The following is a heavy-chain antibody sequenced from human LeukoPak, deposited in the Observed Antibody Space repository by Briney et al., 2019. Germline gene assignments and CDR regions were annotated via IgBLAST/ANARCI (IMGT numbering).Heavy chain of an antibody. J-gene: IGHJ4*02. CDR3: AKDSTPYDSSGSWYSFDY. Sequence: GGSLRLSCAASGFTFSSYAMSWVRQAQGKGLEWVSAISGSGGSTYYADSVQGRFTISRDNSKNTLYLQMNSLRAEDTAVYYCAKDSTPYDSSGSWYSFDYWGQGTLVTVSS. CDR2: ISGSGGST. CDR1: GFTFSSYA. D-gene: IGHD3-22*01. V-gene: IGHV3-23*01.